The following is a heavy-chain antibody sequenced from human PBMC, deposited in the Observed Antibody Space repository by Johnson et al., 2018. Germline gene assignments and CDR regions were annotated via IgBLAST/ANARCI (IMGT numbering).Heavy chain of an antibody. Sequence: QVQLVQSGGGLVQXGESLRLSCAASGFTVSSNYMTWVRQAPGKGLEWVAVTSNDDGIKYYVDSVKGRFTISRDNAKNSLYLQMNSLRAEDTALYYCAKDKVTGGTYSEPRGGYYYYDYMGVWGKGTTVTVSS. CDR3: AKDKVTGGTYSEPRGGYYYYDYMGV. CDR2: TSNDDGIK. J-gene: IGHJ6*03. CDR1: GFTVSSNY. V-gene: IGHV3-30*18. D-gene: IGHD1-14*01.